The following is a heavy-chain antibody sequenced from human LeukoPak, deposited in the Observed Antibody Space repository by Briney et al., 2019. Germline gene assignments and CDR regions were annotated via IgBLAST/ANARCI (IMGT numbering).Heavy chain of an antibody. J-gene: IGHJ4*02. Sequence: GASVKVSCKASGYTFTSYGISWVRQAPGQGLEWMGWISAYNGNTNYAQKLQGRVTMTTDTSTGTAYMELRSLRSDDTAVYYCARDMGEIMITPFDYWGQGTLVTVSS. V-gene: IGHV1-18*01. CDR2: ISAYNGNT. CDR3: ARDMGEIMITPFDY. D-gene: IGHD3-16*01. CDR1: GYTFTSYG.